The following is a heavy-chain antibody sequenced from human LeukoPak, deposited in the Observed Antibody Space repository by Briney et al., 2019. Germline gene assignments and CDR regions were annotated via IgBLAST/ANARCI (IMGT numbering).Heavy chain of an antibody. CDR2: INNSGST. V-gene: IGHV4-34*01. CDR1: GGSFSAYY. J-gene: IGHJ4*02. Sequence: SETLSLTCVVYGGSFSAYYWSWLRQPPGKGLEWLGEINNSGSTNYNPSLKSRVTISVDPSNNQFSLKLTSVTAADTAVYYCASSRYYSDSGGYPWSYYFDYWGRGPLVTVSS. CDR3: ASSRYYSDSGGYPWSYYFDY. D-gene: IGHD3-22*01.